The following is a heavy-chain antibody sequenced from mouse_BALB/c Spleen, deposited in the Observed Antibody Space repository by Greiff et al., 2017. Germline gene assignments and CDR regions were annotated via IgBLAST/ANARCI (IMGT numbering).Heavy chain of an antibody. J-gene: IGHJ3*01. CDR1: GYTFTSYW. Sequence: VQLQQSGTVLARPGASVKMSCKASGYTFTSYWMHWVKQRPGQGLEWIGAIYPGNSDTSYNQKFKGKAKLTAVTSTSTAYMELSSLTNEDSAVYYCTRSTMITTGFAYWSQGTLVTVSA. CDR3: TRSTMITTGFAY. CDR2: IYPGNSDT. V-gene: IGHV1-5*01. D-gene: IGHD2-4*01.